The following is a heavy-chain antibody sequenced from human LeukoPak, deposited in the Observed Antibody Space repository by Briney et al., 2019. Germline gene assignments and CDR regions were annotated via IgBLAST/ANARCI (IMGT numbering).Heavy chain of an antibody. CDR2: IYTSGST. J-gene: IGHJ4*02. D-gene: IGHD4-17*01. V-gene: IGHV4-61*02. CDR3: ARASNYGPYSL. CDR1: GYSISSGSYY. Sequence: PSETLSLTCTVSGYSISSGSYYWSWIRQPAGKGLEWIGRIYTSGSTNYNPSLKRRVTISVDTSKNLFSLKLSSVTAADTAVYYCARASNYGPYSLWGQGTLVTVSS.